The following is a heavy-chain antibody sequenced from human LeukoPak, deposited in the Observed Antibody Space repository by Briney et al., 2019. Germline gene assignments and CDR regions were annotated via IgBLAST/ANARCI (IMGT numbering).Heavy chain of an antibody. CDR3: ARDGTGWSRDY. CDR1: GFTFSSCS. V-gene: IGHV3-21*01. J-gene: IGHJ4*02. CDR2: ISSSGKYI. Sequence: GGSLRLSCAASGFTFSSCSMNWVRQAPGKGLEWVSSISSSGKYIYYADSVKGRFTISGDNAKNSLYLQMDSLRAEDSAVYYCARDGTGWSRDYWGQGTLVTVSS. D-gene: IGHD1/OR15-1a*01.